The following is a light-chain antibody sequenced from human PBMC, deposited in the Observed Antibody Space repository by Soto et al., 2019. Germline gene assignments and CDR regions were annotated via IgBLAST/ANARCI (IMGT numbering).Light chain of an antibody. Sequence: DIQMTQSPSSLSAPVGDRFNITCRAGQYIGRYLNWYQQKPGKAPKLLIYAAYSLHSGVTSRFSGSGSGTDFTLTISSLQPEDFATYSCQQTYRTPLTFGEGTKVEIK. CDR2: AAY. J-gene: IGKJ4*01. CDR3: QQTYRTPLT. CDR1: QYIGRY. V-gene: IGKV1-39*01.